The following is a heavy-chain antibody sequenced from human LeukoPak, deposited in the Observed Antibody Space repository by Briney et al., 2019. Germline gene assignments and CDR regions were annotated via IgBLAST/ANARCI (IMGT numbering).Heavy chain of an antibody. J-gene: IGHJ4*01. CDR2: IHTSGST. CDR3: AGRGLSTGWTFDY. D-gene: IGHD6-19*01. V-gene: IGHV4-4*07. Sequence: TPSETLSLTCSVSGDSISTYYWSWIRQPAGRGLEWIAQIHTSGSTNFNPSLKSRVTISMDTPNNQLSLMMSSVTAADTAIYYCAGRGLSTGWTFDYWGHGTLVTVPS. CDR1: GDSISTYY.